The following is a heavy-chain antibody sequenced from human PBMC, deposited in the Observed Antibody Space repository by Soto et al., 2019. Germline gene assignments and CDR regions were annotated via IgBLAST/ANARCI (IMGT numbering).Heavy chain of an antibody. CDR1: GFTLSSYA. CDR3: ARRGIGYYLMDV. CDR2: LSNSGGTT. J-gene: IGHJ6*03. Sequence: GGSLRLSCAASGFTLSSYAMSWVRQAPGKGLEWVSTLSNSGGTTYYPDSVKGRFTISRDSSKSTLYLEMNSLRAEDTAVYYCARRGIGYYLMDVWGRGTPVTVS. V-gene: IGHV3-23*01. D-gene: IGHD3-16*01.